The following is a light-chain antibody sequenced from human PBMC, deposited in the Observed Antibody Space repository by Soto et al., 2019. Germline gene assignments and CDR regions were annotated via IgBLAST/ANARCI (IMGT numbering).Light chain of an antibody. CDR1: QSVLYSSNSKNY. V-gene: IGKV4-1*01. J-gene: IGKJ4*01. Sequence: DIVMTQYPDSLAVSLGERATINCKSSQSVLYSSNSKNYLAWYQQKPGQPPKLLIYWASTRESGVPDRFSGSGSGTDFTLTITSLQAEDVAVYYCQQYYSTPPTFGGGTKVEIK. CDR2: WAS. CDR3: QQYYSTPPT.